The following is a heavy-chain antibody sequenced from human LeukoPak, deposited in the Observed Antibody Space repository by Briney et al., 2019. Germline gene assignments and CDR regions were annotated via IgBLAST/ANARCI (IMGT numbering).Heavy chain of an antibody. CDR3: AREVLCSGGSCYRPFFDY. CDR2: IYTSGST. CDR1: GVSISSYY. Sequence: SETLSLTCTVSGVSISSYYWSWIRQPAGKGLEWIGRIYTSGSTNYNPSLKSRVTMSVDTSKNQFSLKLSSVTAADTAVYYCAREVLCSGGSCYRPFFDYWGQGTLVTVSS. V-gene: IGHV4-4*07. D-gene: IGHD2-15*01. J-gene: IGHJ4*02.